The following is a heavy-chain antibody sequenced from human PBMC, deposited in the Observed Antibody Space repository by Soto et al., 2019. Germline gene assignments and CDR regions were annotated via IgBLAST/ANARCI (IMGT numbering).Heavy chain of an antibody. CDR3: ARDHIVVVPAASPSYYYYGMDV. J-gene: IGHJ6*02. Sequence: PSETLSLTCTVSGGSISSYYWSWIRQPPGKGLEWIGYIYYSGSTNYNPSLNSRVTISVDTSKNQFSLKLSSVTAADTAVYYCARDHIVVVPAASPSYYYYGMDVWGQGTTVTVSS. V-gene: IGHV4-59*12. D-gene: IGHD2-2*01. CDR1: GGSISSYY. CDR2: IYYSGST.